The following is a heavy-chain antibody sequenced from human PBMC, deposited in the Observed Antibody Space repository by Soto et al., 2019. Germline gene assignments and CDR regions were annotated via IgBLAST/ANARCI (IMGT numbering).Heavy chain of an antibody. D-gene: IGHD6-13*01. J-gene: IGHJ4*01. CDR3: VRSMRQGSNRTDY. Sequence: PGGSLRLSCEASGFTFNDHYMSWIRQAPGKGLEWISYISNTNAYTIYADSVRGRFTISRDNAKNSLYLQMTSLRVEDTAVYYCVRSMRQGSNRTDYWGHGTLGTASA. V-gene: IGHV3-11*06. CDR1: GFTFNDHY. CDR2: ISNTNAYT.